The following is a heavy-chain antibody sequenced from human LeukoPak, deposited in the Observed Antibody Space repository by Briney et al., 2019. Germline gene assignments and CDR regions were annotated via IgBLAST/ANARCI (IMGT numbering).Heavy chain of an antibody. J-gene: IGHJ3*02. CDR1: GFTVSSNY. D-gene: IGHD6-25*01. CDR2: IYSGGST. Sequence: GSLRLSCAASGFTVSSNYMSWVRQAPGKGLEWVSVIYSGGSTYYADSVKGRFTISRHNSKNTLYLQMNSLRAEDTAVYYCARGPRFSSGHAFDIWGQGTMVTVSS. CDR3: ARGPRFSSGHAFDI. V-gene: IGHV3-53*04.